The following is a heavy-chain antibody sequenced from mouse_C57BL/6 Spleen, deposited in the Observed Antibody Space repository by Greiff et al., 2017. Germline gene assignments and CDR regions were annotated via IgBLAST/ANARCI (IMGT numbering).Heavy chain of an antibody. J-gene: IGHJ1*03. CDR1: GYSITSGYY. D-gene: IGHD2-2*01. CDR3: ARDRYGYDGYFDV. Sequence: EVKLMESGPGLVKPSQSLSLTCSVTGYSITSGYYWHWIRQFPGNKLEWMGYISYDGSNNYKPSLKNRISITRDTSKTQLYLMLNSLTTEDTATYYSARDRYGYDGYFDVWGTGTTVTVSS. CDR2: ISYDGSN. V-gene: IGHV3-6*01.